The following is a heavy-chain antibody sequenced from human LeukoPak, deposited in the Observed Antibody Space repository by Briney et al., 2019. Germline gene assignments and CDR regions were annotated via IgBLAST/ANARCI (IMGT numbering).Heavy chain of an antibody. V-gene: IGHV3-30-3*01. D-gene: IGHD3-9*01. CDR2: ISYDGSNK. CDR3: ARDGKQGYFDWLFYY. CDR1: GFTFSSYA. J-gene: IGHJ4*02. Sequence: GGSLRLSCAASGFTFSSYAMHWVRQAPGKGLEWVAVISYDGSNKYYADSVKGRFTISRDNSKNTLYLQMNSLRAEDTAVYYCARDGKQGYFDWLFYYWGQGTLVTVSS.